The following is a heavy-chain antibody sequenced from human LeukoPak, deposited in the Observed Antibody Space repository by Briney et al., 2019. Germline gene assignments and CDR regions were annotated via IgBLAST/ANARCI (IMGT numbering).Heavy chain of an antibody. Sequence: PGGSLRLSCATSGFSFKTYAMIWVRQAPGKGLEWVSAISGSGGSTYYADSVKGRFTISRDNSKNTLYLQMNSLRAEDTAVYYCAKDQDYYDSSAYYWGQGTLVTVSS. J-gene: IGHJ4*02. CDR3: AKDQDYYDSSAYY. V-gene: IGHV3-23*01. CDR1: GFSFKTYA. CDR2: ISGSGGST. D-gene: IGHD3-22*01.